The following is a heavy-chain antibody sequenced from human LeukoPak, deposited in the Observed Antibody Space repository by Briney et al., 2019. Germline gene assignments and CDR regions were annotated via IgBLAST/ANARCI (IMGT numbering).Heavy chain of an antibody. J-gene: IGHJ3*02. CDR1: GFTFRSYD. CDR3: VRGGIRVSGIDAFDI. Sequence: GGSLRLSCAASGFTFRSYDMHWVRQTPGRALEWLSAIGIGDDTHYPDSVKGRFTISRENAKNSLYLQMNSLRDGDTAVYYCVRGGIRVSGIDAFDIWGQGTMVTVSS. D-gene: IGHD5/OR15-5a*01. V-gene: IGHV3-13*01. CDR2: IGIGDDT.